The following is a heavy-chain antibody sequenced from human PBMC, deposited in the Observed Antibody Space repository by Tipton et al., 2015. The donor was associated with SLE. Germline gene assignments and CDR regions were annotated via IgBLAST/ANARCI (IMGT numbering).Heavy chain of an antibody. J-gene: IGHJ3*02. CDR3: AKSYYSSNWGPGFDI. V-gene: IGHV3-23*01. CDR1: GFIFSSYA. CDR2: SSGSAGST. Sequence: SLRLSCAASGFIFSSYAMSWVRQAPGKGLEWVSTSSGSAGSTDYAESVKGRFTISRDNAKNTLYLQMNSLRAEDTAVYYCAKSYYSSNWGPGFDIWGQGTTVTVSS. D-gene: IGHD6-13*01.